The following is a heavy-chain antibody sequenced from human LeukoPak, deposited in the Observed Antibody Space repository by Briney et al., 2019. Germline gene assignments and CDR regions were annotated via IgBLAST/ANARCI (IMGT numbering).Heavy chain of an antibody. D-gene: IGHD6-19*01. CDR1: GDSISSYL. CDR2: IDTSGST. CDR3: ARDQQQWLGPFDY. V-gene: IGHV4-4*07. J-gene: IGHJ4*02. Sequence: SETLSLTCTVSGDSISSYLWSWIRQPAGKGLEWVGRIDTSGSTSYNPSLKGRLTMSIDMSKNQVSLKLSSVTAADTAVYYCARDQQQWLGPFDYWGQGTLVTVSS.